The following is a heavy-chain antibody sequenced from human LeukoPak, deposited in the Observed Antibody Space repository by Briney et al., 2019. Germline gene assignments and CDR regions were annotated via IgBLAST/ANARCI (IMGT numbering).Heavy chain of an antibody. V-gene: IGHV4-61*02. J-gene: IGHJ4*02. CDR2: IYTSGST. CDR1: GGSISSGDYYY. D-gene: IGHD2-21*02. Sequence: SETLSLTCTVSGGSISSGDYYYWSWIRQPAGKGLEWIGRIYTSGSTNCNPSLKNRVTISVDRSKNQFSLKLSSVTAADTAVYYCARDERDCGDCYSYWGQGTLVTVSS. CDR3: ARDERDCGDCYSY.